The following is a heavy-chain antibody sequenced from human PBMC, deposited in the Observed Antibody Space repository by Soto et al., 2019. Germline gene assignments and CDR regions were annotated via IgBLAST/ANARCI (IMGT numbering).Heavy chain of an antibody. Sequence: GGSLRLSCAASGFTFSSYAMSWVRQAPGKGLEWVSAISGSGGSTYYADSVKGRFTISRDNSKNTLYLQMNSLRAEDTAVYYCASGDSSADYYYYGMDVWGQGTTVTVSS. D-gene: IGHD6-25*01. CDR3: ASGDSSADYYYYGMDV. V-gene: IGHV3-23*01. CDR2: ISGSGGST. CDR1: GFTFSSYA. J-gene: IGHJ6*02.